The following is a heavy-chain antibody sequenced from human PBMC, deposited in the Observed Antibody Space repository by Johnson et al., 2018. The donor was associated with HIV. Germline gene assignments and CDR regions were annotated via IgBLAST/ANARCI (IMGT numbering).Heavy chain of an antibody. J-gene: IGHJ3*01. Sequence: QVQLVESGGDVVQPGGSLRLSCAASGFTFNNYGMHWVRQAPGKGLGWVAFIRYDGSNKYYADSVKGRFTVSRDNSKNTLYLQMKSLRPEDTAVYYCAKESKWEARTPHAFDLWGQGTMVTVSS. CDR1: GFTFNNYG. D-gene: IGHD1-26*01. V-gene: IGHV3-30*02. CDR3: AKESKWEARTPHAFDL. CDR2: IRYDGSNK.